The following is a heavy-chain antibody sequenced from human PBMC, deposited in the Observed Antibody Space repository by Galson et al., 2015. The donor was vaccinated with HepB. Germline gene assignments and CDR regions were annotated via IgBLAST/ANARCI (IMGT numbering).Heavy chain of an antibody. CDR3: ARAMVVPAAIRGGALLPYDAFDI. CDR1: GGTFSSYA. J-gene: IGHJ3*02. D-gene: IGHD2-2*02. CDR2: IIPIFGTA. V-gene: IGHV1-69*13. Sequence: SVKVSCKASGGTFSSYAISWVRQAPGQGLEWMGGIIPIFGTANYAQKFQGRVTITADESTSTAYMELSSLRSEDTAVYYCARAMVVPAAIRGGALLPYDAFDIWGQGTMVTVSS.